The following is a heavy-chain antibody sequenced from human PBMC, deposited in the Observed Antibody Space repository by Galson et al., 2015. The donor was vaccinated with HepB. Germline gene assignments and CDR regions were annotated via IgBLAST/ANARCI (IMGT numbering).Heavy chain of an antibody. CDR2: IKQDGSEK. D-gene: IGHD3-3*01. CDR1: GFTFSSYW. V-gene: IGHV3-7*01. CDR3: ARALVPKFDPYYDFWSGYYVWDYYYYMDV. J-gene: IGHJ6*03. Sequence: SLRLSCAASGFTFSSYWMSWVRQAPGKGLEWVANIKQDGSEKYYVDSVKGRFTISRDNAKNSLYLQMNSLRAEDTAVYYCARALVPKFDPYYDFWSGYYVWDYYYYMDVWGKGTTVTVSS.